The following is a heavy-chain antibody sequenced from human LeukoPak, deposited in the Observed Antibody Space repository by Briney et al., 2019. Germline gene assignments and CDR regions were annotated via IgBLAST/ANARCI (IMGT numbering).Heavy chain of an antibody. V-gene: IGHV3-48*04. J-gene: IGHJ4*02. CDR3: ARDHYDFWSGYSGRGHFDY. CDR1: GFTFSSYS. CDR2: ISSSGSTI. Sequence: PGGSLRLSCAASGFTFSSYSMSWIRQAPGKGLEWVSYISSSGSTIYYADSVKGRFTISRDNAKNSLYLQMNSLRAEDTAVYYCARDHYDFWSGYSGRGHFDYWGQGTLVTVSS. D-gene: IGHD3-3*01.